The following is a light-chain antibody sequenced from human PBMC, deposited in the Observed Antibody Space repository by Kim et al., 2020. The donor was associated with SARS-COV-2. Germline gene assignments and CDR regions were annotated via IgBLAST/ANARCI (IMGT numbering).Light chain of an antibody. Sequence: GQSITISCPGSSSDVGGYNHVSWYQQHPGKAPQLMIYDVSKRPSGVSNRFSGSKSGNTASLTISGLQAEDEADYYCSSYASSSAWVFGGGTQLTVL. J-gene: IGLJ3*02. CDR2: DVS. CDR3: SSYASSSAWV. CDR1: SSDVGGYNH. V-gene: IGLV2-14*04.